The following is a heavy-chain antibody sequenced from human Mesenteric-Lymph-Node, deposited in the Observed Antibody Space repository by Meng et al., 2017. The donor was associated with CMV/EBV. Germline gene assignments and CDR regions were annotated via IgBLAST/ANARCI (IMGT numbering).Heavy chain of an antibody. D-gene: IGHD4-11*01. V-gene: IGHV3-21*01. J-gene: IGHJ4*02. CDR2: INSGSNNI. CDR3: ASRRGMTTLTYLDY. CDR1: GFTFSSYE. Sequence: GESLKISCAASGFTFSSYEMNWVRQAPGKGLEWVSSINSGSNNIYYADSVRGRFTVSRDNAKNSLYLQMNSLRVEDTAVYYCASRRGMTTLTYLDYWGPGTLVTVSS.